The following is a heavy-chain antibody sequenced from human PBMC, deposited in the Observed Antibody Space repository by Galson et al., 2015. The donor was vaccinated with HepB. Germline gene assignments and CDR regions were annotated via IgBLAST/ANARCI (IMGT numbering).Heavy chain of an antibody. Sequence: SLRLSCAASGFTFSSYSMNWVRQAPGKGLEWASSISSSSSYIYYADSVKGRFTISRDNAKNSLYLQMNSLRAEDTAVYYCARAPSWELNYWGQGTLVTVSS. CDR1: GFTFSSYS. D-gene: IGHD1-26*01. V-gene: IGHV3-21*01. CDR3: ARAPSWELNY. CDR2: ISSSSSYI. J-gene: IGHJ4*02.